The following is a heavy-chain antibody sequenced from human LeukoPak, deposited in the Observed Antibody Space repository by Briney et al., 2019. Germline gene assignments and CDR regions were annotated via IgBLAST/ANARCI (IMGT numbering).Heavy chain of an antibody. CDR1: GYTFTSYD. CDR2: MNPNSGNT. V-gene: IGHV1-8*03. J-gene: IGHJ6*03. Sequence: ASVKVSCKASGYTFTSYDINWVRQATGQGLEWMGWMNPNSGNTGYAQKFQGRVTITRNTSISTAYMELSSLRSEDTAVYYCARGVFAGSTEYYYYMGVWGKGTTVTVSS. D-gene: IGHD1-14*01. CDR3: ARGVFAGSTEYYYYMGV.